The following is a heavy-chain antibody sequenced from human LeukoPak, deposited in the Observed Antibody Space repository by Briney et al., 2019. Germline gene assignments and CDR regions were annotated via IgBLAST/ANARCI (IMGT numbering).Heavy chain of an antibody. V-gene: IGHV4-39*07. Sequence: PSETLSLTCTVSGGSISSGSYYWGWIRQPPGKGLEWIGSIYYSGSTYYNPSLKSRVTISVDTSKNQFSLQLNSVTPEDTAVYYCAREFDKDSSGWTNRWFDPWGQGTLVTVSS. CDR1: GGSISSGSYY. J-gene: IGHJ5*02. D-gene: IGHD6-19*01. CDR3: AREFDKDSSGWTNRWFDP. CDR2: IYYSGST.